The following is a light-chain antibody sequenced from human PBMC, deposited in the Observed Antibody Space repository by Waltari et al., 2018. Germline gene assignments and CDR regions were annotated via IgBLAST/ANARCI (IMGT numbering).Light chain of an antibody. Sequence: EIVLTQSPGTLSLSPGERASLSCRASQSVSSNYLAWYQQKPGQTPRLLIYDASSRATGIPDRFRGSGSGTDFTLTISRLEPEDFAVFYCQQYATSPLTFGGGTKVEIK. J-gene: IGKJ4*01. CDR1: QSVSSNY. CDR2: DAS. CDR3: QQYATSPLT. V-gene: IGKV3-20*01.